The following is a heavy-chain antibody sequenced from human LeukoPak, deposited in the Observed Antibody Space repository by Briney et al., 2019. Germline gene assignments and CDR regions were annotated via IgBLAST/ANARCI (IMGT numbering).Heavy chain of an antibody. CDR2: IYYGGST. CDR3: AAGGGPAAMYYYYYYGMDV. Sequence: PSETLSLTCTVSGGSISSSSYYWGWIRQPPGKGLEWVGSIYYGGSTYYNPSLKSRVTISVDTSKNQFSLKLSSVTAADTAVYYCAAGGGPAAMYYYYYYGMDVWGQGTTVTVSS. D-gene: IGHD2-2*01. CDR1: GGSISSSSYY. V-gene: IGHV4-39*01. J-gene: IGHJ6*02.